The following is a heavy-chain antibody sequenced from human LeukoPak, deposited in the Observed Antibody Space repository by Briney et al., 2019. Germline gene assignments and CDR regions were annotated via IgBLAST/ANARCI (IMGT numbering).Heavy chain of an antibody. CDR1: GLNFDDYA. CDR2: ITGDCKYI. D-gene: IGHD3-16*01. CDR3: AREGNDYYYDQ. V-gene: IGHV3-21*01. J-gene: IGHJ4*02. Sequence: GGSLRLSCAAPGLNFDDYAIHWVRQAPGKGLEWVSSITGDCKYITYADSVKGRFTISRDNAKNSLYLQVASLRGDDTATYYCAREGNDYYYDQWGQGTLVTVSP.